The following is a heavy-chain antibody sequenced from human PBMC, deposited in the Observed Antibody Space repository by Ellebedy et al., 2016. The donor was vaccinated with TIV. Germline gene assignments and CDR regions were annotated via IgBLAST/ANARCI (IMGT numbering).Heavy chain of an antibody. V-gene: IGHV1-69*13. D-gene: IGHD3-16*01. J-gene: IGHJ4*02. Sequence: AASVKVSCKASGGTFSNYAISWVRQAPGQGLEWMGGSIPIFGTTNYAQKFQGRVTITADESTSTAYMELSSLRSDDTAIYYCANWGETGSYFDYWGQGTLVTVSS. CDR3: ANWGETGSYFDY. CDR1: GGTFSNYA. CDR2: SIPIFGTT.